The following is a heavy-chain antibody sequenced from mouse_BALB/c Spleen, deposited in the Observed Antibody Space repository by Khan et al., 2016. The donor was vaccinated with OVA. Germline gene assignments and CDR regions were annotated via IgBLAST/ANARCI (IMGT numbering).Heavy chain of an antibody. CDR2: ITSGGSYT. D-gene: IGHD1-1*01. J-gene: IGHJ2*01. CDR3: TRDRNYYGSSFYFDY. CDR1: GFTFSSYS. V-gene: IGHV5-6-4*01. Sequence: EVELVESGGGLVKPGGSLRLSCEASGFTFSSYSMSWVRQTPEKRLEWVATITSGGSYTYYPDSVQGRFTISRDNAKNTLYLNMSSLKSEDTAIYYCTRDRNYYGSSFYFDYWGQGTTLTVSS.